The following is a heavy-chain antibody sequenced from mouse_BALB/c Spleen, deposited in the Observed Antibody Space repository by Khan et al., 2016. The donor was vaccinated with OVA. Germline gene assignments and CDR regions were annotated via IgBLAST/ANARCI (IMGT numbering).Heavy chain of an antibody. CDR2: ISGTGIYT. J-gene: IGHJ3*01. CDR1: GFAFSSYD. Sequence: EVKLEESGGGLVKPGGSLKLSCAPSGFAFSSYDMSWVHQTPEKRLEWVATISGTGIYTYYPDSVKGRFTISRDNARNTLYLQMSSLRSEDTALYYCARPSYYGNPWFTYWGQGTLVTVSA. CDR3: ARPSYYGNPWFTY. D-gene: IGHD2-10*01. V-gene: IGHV5-9*02.